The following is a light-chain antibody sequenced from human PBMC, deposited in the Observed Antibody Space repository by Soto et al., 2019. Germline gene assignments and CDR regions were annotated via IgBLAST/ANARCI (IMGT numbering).Light chain of an antibody. V-gene: IGLV1-40*01. CDR1: SSNIGAGYD. CDR3: QYYDSSLSDWV. CDR2: GNT. J-gene: IGLJ3*02. Sequence: QSVLTQPPSVSGAPGQRVTISCTGSSSNIGAGYDVHWYQQLPGTAPKLLVSGNTNRPSWVPDRFSGSKSVTSASLAITGLQAEDEADYYCQYYDSSLSDWVFGGGTKLTVL.